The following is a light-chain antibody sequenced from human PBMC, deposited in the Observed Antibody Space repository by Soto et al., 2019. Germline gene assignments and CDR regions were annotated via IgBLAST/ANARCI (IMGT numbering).Light chain of an antibody. Sequence: QPVLTQPPSASGTPGQRVTISCSGSSSNIGSNTVSWYQQVPGTAPKLLMSSNNQRPSGVPDRFSGSKSGTSASLAISGLQSEDEADYYCAAWDDSLNGWVFGGGTKLTVL. J-gene: IGLJ3*02. CDR1: SSNIGSNT. V-gene: IGLV1-44*01. CDR3: AAWDDSLNGWV. CDR2: SNN.